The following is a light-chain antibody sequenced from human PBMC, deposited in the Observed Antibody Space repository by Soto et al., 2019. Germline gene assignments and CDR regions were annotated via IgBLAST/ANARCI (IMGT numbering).Light chain of an antibody. CDR1: QGISGW. CDR3: QQYDSFSVWT. Sequence: DIQMTQSPSTPSASVGDRVTITCRASQGISGWLAWYQQKAGKAPRLLIFDASSLMSGVPSRFSGSGYGTEFTLTINRLQPDDSATYYCQQYDSFSVWTFGKGTKV. J-gene: IGKJ1*01. V-gene: IGKV1-5*01. CDR2: DAS.